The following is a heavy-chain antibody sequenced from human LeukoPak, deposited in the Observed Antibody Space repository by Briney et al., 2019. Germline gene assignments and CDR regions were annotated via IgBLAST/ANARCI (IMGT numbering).Heavy chain of an antibody. CDR3: ARPAVATGENDAFDI. V-gene: IGHV3-30*04. CDR2: ISYDGSNK. D-gene: IGHD5-12*01. CDR1: GFTFSSYA. Sequence: PGRSLRLSCAASGFTFSSYAMHWVRQAPGKGLEWVAVISYDGSNKYYADSVKGRFTISRDNSKNTLYLQMNSLRAEDTAVYYCARPAVATGENDAFDIWGQGTMVTVSS. J-gene: IGHJ3*02.